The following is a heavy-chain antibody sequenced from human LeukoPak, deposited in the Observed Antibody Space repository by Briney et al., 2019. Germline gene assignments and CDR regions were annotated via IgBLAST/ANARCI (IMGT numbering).Heavy chain of an antibody. CDR1: GFTFSSYA. V-gene: IGHV3-23*01. J-gene: IGHJ4*02. CDR2: ISGSGGST. D-gene: IGHD2-2*02. Sequence: PGGSLRLSCAASGFTFSSYAMSWVRQAPGKGLEWVSAISGSGGSTYYADSVKGRFTISRDNSKNTLYLQMNSLRAEDTAVYYCAKDSVPLSHIVVVPAAIDYWGQGTLVTVSS. CDR3: AKDSVPLSHIVVVPAAIDY.